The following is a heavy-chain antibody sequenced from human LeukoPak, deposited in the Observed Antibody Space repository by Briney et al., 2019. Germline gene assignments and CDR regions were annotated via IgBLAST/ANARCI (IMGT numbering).Heavy chain of an antibody. V-gene: IGHV3-30-3*01. Sequence: PGGSLRLSCAASGFTFSSYAMHWVRQAPGKGLEWVAVISYDGSNKYYADSVKGRFTISRDNSKSTLYLQMNSLRAEDTAVYYCARVARGDYYDSSGYGAFDIWGQGTMVTVSS. CDR2: ISYDGSNK. D-gene: IGHD3-22*01. CDR1: GFTFSSYA. J-gene: IGHJ3*02. CDR3: ARVARGDYYDSSGYGAFDI.